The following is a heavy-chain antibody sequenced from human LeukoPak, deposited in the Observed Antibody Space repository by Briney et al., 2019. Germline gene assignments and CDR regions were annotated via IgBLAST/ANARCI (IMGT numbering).Heavy chain of an antibody. D-gene: IGHD3-22*01. Sequence: PSETLSLTCTVSGGSISSSSYYWGWIRQPPGKGLEWIGSIYYSGSTYYNPSLKSRVTISVDTSKNQFSLKLSSVTAADTAVYYCAGRVDYYDSSGLSYYFDYWGQGTLVTVSS. CDR3: AGRVDYYDSSGLSYYFDY. V-gene: IGHV4-39*07. J-gene: IGHJ4*02. CDR2: IYYSGST. CDR1: GGSISSSSYY.